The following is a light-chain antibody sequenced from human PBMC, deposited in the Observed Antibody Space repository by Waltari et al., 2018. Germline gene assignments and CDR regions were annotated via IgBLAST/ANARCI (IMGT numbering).Light chain of an antibody. J-gene: IGLJ3*02. Sequence: QLALTQSPSASASLGASVKLTCTLNSGHSSNVVAWLQQQPEKGPRYLMMVNSDGSHSKGDDIPDRFSGSGSGAERYLTISSLQSEDEADYYCQTGGHGTWVFGGGTKLTVL. CDR2: VNSDGSH. V-gene: IGLV4-69*02. CDR3: QTGGHGTWV. CDR1: SGHSSNV.